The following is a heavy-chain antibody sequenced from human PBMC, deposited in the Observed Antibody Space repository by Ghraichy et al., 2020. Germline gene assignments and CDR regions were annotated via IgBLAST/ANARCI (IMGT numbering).Heavy chain of an antibody. Sequence: SVKVSCKASGGTFSSYAISWVRQAPGQGLEWMGGIIPIFGTANYTQKFQGRVTITADKSTSTAYMELSSLRSEDTAVYYCARATIERITMVQGVIDYYYYYMDVWGKGTTVTVSS. CDR2: IIPIFGTA. CDR1: GGTFSSYA. J-gene: IGHJ6*03. D-gene: IGHD3-10*01. V-gene: IGHV1-69*06. CDR3: ARATIERITMVQGVIDYYYYYMDV.